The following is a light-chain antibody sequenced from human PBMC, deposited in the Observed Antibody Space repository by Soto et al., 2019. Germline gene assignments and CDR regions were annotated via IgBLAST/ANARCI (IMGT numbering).Light chain of an antibody. CDR1: QSISSW. Sequence: DIQMTQSPSTLSASVGDRVTITSRASQSISSWLAWYQQKPGKAPKLLIYDASSLESGVPSRFSGSGSGTEFTLTISSLQPDDFATYCCQQYNSYSFGGGTKVEIK. J-gene: IGKJ4*01. V-gene: IGKV1-5*01. CDR2: DAS. CDR3: QQYNSYS.